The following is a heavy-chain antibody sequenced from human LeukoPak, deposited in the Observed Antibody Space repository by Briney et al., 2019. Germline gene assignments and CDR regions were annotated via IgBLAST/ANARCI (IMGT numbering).Heavy chain of an antibody. V-gene: IGHV1-8*01. D-gene: IGHD2-2*01. CDR1: GYTFTSYD. CDR3: ARVVVVPAAPPHWFDP. Sequence: ASVKVSCKASGYTFTSYDINWVRQATGQGLEWMGWMNPNGGNTGYAQKFQGRVTMTRNTSISTAYMELSSLRSEDTAVYYCARVVVVPAAPPHWFDPWGQGTLVTVSS. J-gene: IGHJ5*02. CDR2: MNPNGGNT.